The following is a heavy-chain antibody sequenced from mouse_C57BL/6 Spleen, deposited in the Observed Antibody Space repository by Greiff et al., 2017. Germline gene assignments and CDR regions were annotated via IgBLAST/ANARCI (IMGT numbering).Heavy chain of an antibody. CDR1: GFTFSDYG. J-gene: IGHJ2*01. Sequence: EVKLVESGGGLVKPGGSLKLSCAASGFTFSDYGMHWVRQAPETGLEWVAYISRGSSTIYYAHTVKGRFTLSRDNAKNTLFLQMTSVRSEDTAMYYCARRAVVPYYFDYWGQGTTLTVSS. CDR2: ISRGSSTI. D-gene: IGHD1-1*01. V-gene: IGHV5-17*01. CDR3: ARRAVVPYYFDY.